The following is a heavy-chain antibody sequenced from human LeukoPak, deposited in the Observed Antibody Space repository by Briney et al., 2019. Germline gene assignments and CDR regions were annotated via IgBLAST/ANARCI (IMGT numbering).Heavy chain of an antibody. V-gene: IGHV1-18*01. J-gene: IGHJ1*01. D-gene: IGHD2-21*02. CDR1: GYTFTSYG. CDR3: ARDKEHWDYCGGDCQSYSAEYFQH. Sequence: GASVKVSCKASGYTFTSYGISWVRQAPGQGLEWMGWISAYNGNTNYAQKLQGRVTMTTDTSTSTAYMELRSLRSDDTAVYYCARDKEHWDYCGGDCQSYSAEYFQHWGQGTLVTVSS. CDR2: ISAYNGNT.